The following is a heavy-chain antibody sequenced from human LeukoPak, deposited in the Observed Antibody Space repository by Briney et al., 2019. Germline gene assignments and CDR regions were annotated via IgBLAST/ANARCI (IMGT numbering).Heavy chain of an antibody. V-gene: IGHV3-30*03. D-gene: IGHD4-17*01. CDR2: ISYDGSNK. J-gene: IGHJ4*02. CDR3: ARISPYGDYVLDY. Sequence: GGSLRLSCAASGFTFSSYGMHWVRQAPGKGLEWVAVISYDGSNKYYADSVKGRFTISRDNAKNSLYLQMNSLRAEDTAVYYCARISPYGDYVLDYWGQGTLVTVSS. CDR1: GFTFSSYG.